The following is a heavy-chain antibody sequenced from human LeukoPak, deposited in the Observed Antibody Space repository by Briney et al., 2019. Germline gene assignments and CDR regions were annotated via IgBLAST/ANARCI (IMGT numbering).Heavy chain of an antibody. J-gene: IGHJ6*03. CDR2: INAGNGNT. Sequence: ASVKVSCKASGYTFTSYAMHWVRQAPGQRLEWMGWINAGNGNTKYSQEFQGRVTITRDTSASTAYMELSSLRSEDMAVYYCAKGHGWEASYYYYYMDVWGKGTTVTISS. V-gene: IGHV1-3*03. CDR1: GYTFTSYA. CDR3: AKGHGWEASYYYYYMDV. D-gene: IGHD1-26*01.